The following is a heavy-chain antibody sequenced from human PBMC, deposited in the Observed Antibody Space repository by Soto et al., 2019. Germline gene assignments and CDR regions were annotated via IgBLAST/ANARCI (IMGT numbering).Heavy chain of an antibody. J-gene: IGHJ1*01. CDR2: IISSSSSI. D-gene: IGHD2-8*02. V-gene: IGHV3-48*01. Sequence: TPGKGLEWVSYIISSSSSIHYADSVKGRFTISRDNDKNSVYLQMNRLRAEDTAVYYRVRATGTGGYGFHHCGEGTLVTV. CDR3: VRATGTGGYGFHH.